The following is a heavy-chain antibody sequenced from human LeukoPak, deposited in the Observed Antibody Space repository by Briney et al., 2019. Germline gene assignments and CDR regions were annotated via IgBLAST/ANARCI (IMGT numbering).Heavy chain of an antibody. CDR2: ISSSGTTT. CDR3: AKDQSWTLRRFDY. Sequence: GGSLRLSCAASGFTFSSYEMNWVRQAPGKGLQWVSYISSSGTTTLYADSVKGRFTISRDNAKNSLYLQMNSLRAEDTAVYYCAKDQSWTLRRFDYWGQGTLVTVSS. CDR1: GFTFSSYE. D-gene: IGHD1-1*01. V-gene: IGHV3-48*03. J-gene: IGHJ4*02.